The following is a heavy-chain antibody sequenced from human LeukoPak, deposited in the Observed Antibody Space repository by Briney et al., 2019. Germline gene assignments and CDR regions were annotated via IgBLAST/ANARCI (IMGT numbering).Heavy chain of an antibody. J-gene: IGHJ4*02. Sequence: GASVKVSCKASGYTFTSYGISWVRQAPGQGLEWMGWINPNSGGTNYAQKFQGRVTMTRDTSISTAYIELSRLRSDDTAVYYCATAAMGTWGDYWGQGTLVTVSS. D-gene: IGHD2-2*01. V-gene: IGHV1-2*02. CDR2: INPNSGGT. CDR1: GYTFTSYG. CDR3: ATAAMGTWGDY.